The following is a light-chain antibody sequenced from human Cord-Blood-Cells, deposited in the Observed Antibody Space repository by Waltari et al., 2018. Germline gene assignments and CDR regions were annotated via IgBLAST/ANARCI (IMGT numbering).Light chain of an antibody. CDR3: QSYDSSLSGSVV. CDR1: SFKIGAGYA. J-gene: IGLJ2*01. V-gene: IGLV1-40*01. Sequence: QSVLTQPPSVSGAPGQRGTLSCTGSSFKIGAGYAVHWHQQLPGTAPKLLIYGNSNRPSGVPDRFSGSKSGTSASLAITGLQAEDEADYYCQSYDSSLSGSVVFGGGTKLTVL. CDR2: GNS.